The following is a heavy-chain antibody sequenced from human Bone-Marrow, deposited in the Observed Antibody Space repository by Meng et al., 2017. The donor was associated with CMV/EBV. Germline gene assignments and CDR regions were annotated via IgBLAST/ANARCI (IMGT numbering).Heavy chain of an antibody. CDR1: SYP. D-gene: IGHD3-10*01. CDR3: AREFRDYYGSGIATDAFDI. J-gene: IGHJ3*02. Sequence: SYPMRWVRQAPGKGLEWVAVKSYDGSNKYYADSVKGRFTISRDNSKNTLYLQMNSLRAEDTAVYYCAREFRDYYGSGIATDAFDIWGQGTMVTVSS. V-gene: IGHV3-30-3*01. CDR2: KSYDGSNK.